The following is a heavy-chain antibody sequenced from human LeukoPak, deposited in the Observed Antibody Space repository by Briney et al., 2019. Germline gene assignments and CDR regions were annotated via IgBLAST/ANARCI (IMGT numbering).Heavy chain of an antibody. CDR1: GYTFTSYG. V-gene: IGHV1-18*01. CDR3: ARKRLSTLTQHYYYYYGMDV. CDR2: ISAYNGNT. D-gene: IGHD2-21*02. J-gene: IGHJ6*02. Sequence: ASVKVSCKASGYTFTSYGISWVRQAPGQGLEWMGWISAYNGNTNYAQKLQGRVTMTTDTSTSTAYMELRSLRFDDTAVYYCARKRLSTLTQHYYYYYGMDVWGQGTTVTVSS.